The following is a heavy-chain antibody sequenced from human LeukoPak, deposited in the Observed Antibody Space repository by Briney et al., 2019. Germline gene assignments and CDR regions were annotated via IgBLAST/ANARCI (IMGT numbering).Heavy chain of an antibody. Sequence: GGSLRLSCAASGFTFSSYGMHWVRQAPGKGLEWVAFIRYGGSNKYYADSVKGRFTISRDNSKNTLYLQMNSLRAEDTAVYYCAKDYDVDIVATFVGPGLFDYWGQGTLVTVSS. CDR2: IRYGGSNK. V-gene: IGHV3-30*02. D-gene: IGHD5-12*01. CDR3: AKDYDVDIVATFVGPGLFDY. CDR1: GFTFSSYG. J-gene: IGHJ4*02.